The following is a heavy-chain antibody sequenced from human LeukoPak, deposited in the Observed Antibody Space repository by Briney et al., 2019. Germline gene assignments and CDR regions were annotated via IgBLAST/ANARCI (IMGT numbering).Heavy chain of an antibody. D-gene: IGHD3-10*01. CDR2: INHSGST. Sequence: SETLSLTCTVSGGSISSSPYYWGWIRQPPGKGLEWIGEINHSGSTNYNPSLKSRVTISVDTSKNQFSLKLSSVTAADTAVYYCARGQLRITMVRGVRTDYGMDVWGKGTTVTVSS. J-gene: IGHJ6*04. V-gene: IGHV4-39*07. CDR3: ARGQLRITMVRGVRTDYGMDV. CDR1: GGSISSSPYY.